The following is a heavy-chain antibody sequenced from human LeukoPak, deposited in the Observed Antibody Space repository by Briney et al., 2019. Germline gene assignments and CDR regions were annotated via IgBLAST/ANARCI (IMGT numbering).Heavy chain of an antibody. CDR3: AGYGVATTWAQSFDI. D-gene: IGHD4-17*01. J-gene: IGHJ3*02. CDR2: AHYTETT. CDR1: DGSTNNYY. Sequence: SETLSLTCTVSDGSTNNYYWNWIRQPPGKGLEWVGFAHYTETTNYNPYLQSRVTISIDTSKSQFSLRLSSVTAADTAVYFCAGYGVATTWAQSFDIWGQGTKVTVSS. V-gene: IGHV4-59*01.